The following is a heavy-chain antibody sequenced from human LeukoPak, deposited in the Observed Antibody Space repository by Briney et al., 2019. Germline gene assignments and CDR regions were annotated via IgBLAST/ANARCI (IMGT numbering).Heavy chain of an antibody. CDR2: ISNGNT. CDR3: VREAGYCASVCLKSNWFDP. CDR1: GFPFSNHA. J-gene: IGHJ5*02. Sequence: GGSLRLSCAASGFPFSNHAMSWVRQPPGKGLEWVSAISNGNTYYADSVRGRFTISRDDSKNMVYLQMKSLRDEDTALYYCVREAGYCASVCLKSNWFDPWGQGTLDTVSS. D-gene: IGHD2-21*02. V-gene: IGHV3-23*01.